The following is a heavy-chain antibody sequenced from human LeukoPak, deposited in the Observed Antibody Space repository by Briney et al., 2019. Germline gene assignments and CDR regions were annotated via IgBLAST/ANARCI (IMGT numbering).Heavy chain of an antibody. CDR2: ISYDGRNK. Sequence: GGSLRLSCAASGFTFSSYGMHWVRQAPGKGLEWVAVISYDGRNKYYADSVKGRFTVSRDNSKNTLYLQMNSLRAEDTAVYYCAKDWVTFDYWGQGTLVTVSS. CDR1: GFTFSSYG. V-gene: IGHV3-33*05. CDR3: AKDWVTFDY. D-gene: IGHD2-21*02. J-gene: IGHJ4*02.